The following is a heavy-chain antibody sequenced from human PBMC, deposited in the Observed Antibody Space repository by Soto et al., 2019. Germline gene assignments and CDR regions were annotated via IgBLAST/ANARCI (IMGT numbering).Heavy chain of an antibody. CDR3: ERYGITGTTGDAFDS. CDR2: MNPNSGNT. V-gene: IGHV1-8*01. D-gene: IGHD1-7*01. Sequence: ASVKVSCKASGYTFTSYDINWVRRATGQGLEWMGWMNPNSGNTGYAQKFQGRVTMTRNTSISTAYMELSSLRSEDTAVYYCERYGITGTTGDAFDSWGQGTMVTVSS. J-gene: IGHJ3*02. CDR1: GYTFTSYD.